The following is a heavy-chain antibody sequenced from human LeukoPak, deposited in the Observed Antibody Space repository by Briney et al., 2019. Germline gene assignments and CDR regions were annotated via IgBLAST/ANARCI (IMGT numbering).Heavy chain of an antibody. Sequence: GGSLRLSCAASGFTFSDYAMTWVRQAPGKGLEWVSGISAGGSATYYAGSVKGRFTISRDNSKNTLYLQMNSLRAEDTAIYYCASRPPGPWGQGTLVTVSS. CDR3: ASRPPGP. D-gene: IGHD3-10*01. CDR1: GFTFSDYA. J-gene: IGHJ5*02. CDR2: ISAGGSAT. V-gene: IGHV3-23*01.